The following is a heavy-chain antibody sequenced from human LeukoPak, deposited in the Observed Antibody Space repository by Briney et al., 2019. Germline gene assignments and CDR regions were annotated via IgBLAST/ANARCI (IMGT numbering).Heavy chain of an antibody. CDR3: ATGSSYSFGYWYFDL. V-gene: IGHV3-9*03. CDR2: ISWNSGSV. J-gene: IGHJ2*01. D-gene: IGHD5-18*01. Sequence: GGSLRLSCAASGFTFDDYAMHWVRQAPGKGLEWVSGISWNSGSVGYADSVKGRFTISRDNAKNSLYLQMNSLRAEDMALYFCATGSSYSFGYWYFDLWGRGTLGTVSS. CDR1: GFTFDDYA.